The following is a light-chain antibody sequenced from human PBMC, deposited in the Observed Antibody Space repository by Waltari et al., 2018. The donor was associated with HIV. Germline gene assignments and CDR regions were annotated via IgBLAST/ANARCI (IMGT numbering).Light chain of an antibody. Sequence: SALPKLASVSGSPGQSITSSCTGTSSDLGDLNFFSWYQQHPGKAPKLMIYDVSHRSSRIPDRFSGSKSDNTASLTISGLQAEDEADYYCTSYASITSWVFGGGTKVTVL. CDR2: DVS. J-gene: IGLJ3*02. CDR1: SSDLGDLNF. V-gene: IGLV2-14*03. CDR3: TSYASITSWV.